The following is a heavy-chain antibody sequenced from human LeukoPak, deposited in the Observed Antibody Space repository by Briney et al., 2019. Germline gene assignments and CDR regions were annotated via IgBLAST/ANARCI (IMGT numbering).Heavy chain of an antibody. V-gene: IGHV3-11*03. CDR3: ARSMRDVYNPPDY. D-gene: IGHD5-24*01. Sequence: GGSLRLSCAASGFTFSDYYMNCIRQAPGKGLEWVSYITTSSRYTNYADSVKGRFTISRDNAKNSLYLQMNSLRAEDTAVYFCARSMRDVYNPPDYWGQGTLVTVSS. CDR2: ITTSSRYT. CDR1: GFTFSDYY. J-gene: IGHJ4*02.